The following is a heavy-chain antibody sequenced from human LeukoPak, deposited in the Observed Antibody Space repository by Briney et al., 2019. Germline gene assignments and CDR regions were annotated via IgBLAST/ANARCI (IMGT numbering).Heavy chain of an antibody. Sequence: SETLSLTCTDSGGSVSSGSYYWSWIRQPPGKGLEWIGYIYYSGSTNHNPSLKSRVTISVDTSKNQFSLKLSSVTAADTAVYYCARAPFGDKTYYFDYWGQGTLVTVSS. CDR2: IYYSGST. CDR1: GGSVSSGSYY. V-gene: IGHV4-61*01. J-gene: IGHJ4*02. CDR3: ARAPFGDKTYYFDY. D-gene: IGHD4-17*01.